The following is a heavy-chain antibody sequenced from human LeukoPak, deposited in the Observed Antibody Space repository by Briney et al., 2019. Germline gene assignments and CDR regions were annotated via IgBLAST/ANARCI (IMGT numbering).Heavy chain of an antibody. CDR3: ARDFSYYYMDV. V-gene: IGHV3-23*01. D-gene: IGHD2/OR15-2a*01. CDR2: LSSSGGAT. CDR1: GFTFSNYA. J-gene: IGHJ6*03. Sequence: PGGSLRLSCVASGFTFSNYAMSWVRQAPGKGLEWVSILSSSGGATYYADSVKGRFTISRDDSKNTLYLQMNSLRAEDTAVYYCARDFSYYYMDVWGKGTTVTVSS.